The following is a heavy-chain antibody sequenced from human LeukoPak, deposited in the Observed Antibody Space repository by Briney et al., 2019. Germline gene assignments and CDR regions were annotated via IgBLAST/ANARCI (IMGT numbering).Heavy chain of an antibody. CDR1: GGSFSGYY. D-gene: IGHD2-8*02. CDR2: INHSGST. J-gene: IGHJ4*02. V-gene: IGHV4-34*01. Sequence: SETPSLTCAVYGGSFSGYYWSWIRQPPGKGLEWIGEINHSGSTNYNPSLKSRVTISVDTSKNQFSLKLSSVTAADTAVYYCASVESGGAYYWGQGTLVTVSS. CDR3: ASVESGGAYY.